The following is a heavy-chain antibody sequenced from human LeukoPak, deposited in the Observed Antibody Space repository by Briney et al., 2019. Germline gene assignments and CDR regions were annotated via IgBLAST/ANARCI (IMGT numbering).Heavy chain of an antibody. V-gene: IGHV1-69*13. CDR1: GYTFTSYA. J-gene: IGHJ3*02. CDR3: ARLWFGELLISGAFDI. D-gene: IGHD3-10*01. Sequence: SVKVSCKASGYTFTSYAISWVRQAPGQGLEWMGGIIPIFGTANYAQKFQGRVTITADESTSTAYMELSSLRSEDTAVYYCARLWFGELLISGAFDIWGQGTMVTVSS. CDR2: IIPIFGTA.